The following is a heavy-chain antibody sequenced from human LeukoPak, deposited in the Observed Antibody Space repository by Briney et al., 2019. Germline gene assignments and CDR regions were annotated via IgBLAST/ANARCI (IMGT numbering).Heavy chain of an antibody. CDR3: ARDEGDGYNYSPRY. CDR1: GGSISSGGYS. V-gene: IGHV4-61*08. Sequence: SQTLSLTCAVSGGSISSGGYSWSWIRQPPGKGLEWIGYIYYSGSTNYNPSLKSRVTISVDTSKNQFSLKLSSVTAADTAVYYCARDEGDGYNYSPRYWGQGTLVTVSS. J-gene: IGHJ4*02. D-gene: IGHD5-24*01. CDR2: IYYSGST.